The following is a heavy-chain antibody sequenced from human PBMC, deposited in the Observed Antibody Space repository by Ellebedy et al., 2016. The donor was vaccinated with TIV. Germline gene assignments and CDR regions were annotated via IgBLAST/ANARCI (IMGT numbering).Heavy chain of an antibody. Sequence: GESLKISRAASGFTFSSYSMNWVRQAPGKGLEWVSSISSSSSYIYYADSVKGRFTISRDNAKNSLYLQMNSLRAEDTAVYYCARDLGPWRDYYYYGMDVWGQGTTVTVSS. CDR1: GFTFSSYS. D-gene: IGHD3-16*01. J-gene: IGHJ6*02. CDR3: ARDLGPWRDYYYYGMDV. CDR2: ISSSSSYI. V-gene: IGHV3-21*01.